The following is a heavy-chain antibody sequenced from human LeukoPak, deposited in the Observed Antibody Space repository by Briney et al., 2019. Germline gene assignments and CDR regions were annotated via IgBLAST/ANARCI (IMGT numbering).Heavy chain of an antibody. J-gene: IGHJ4*02. CDR2: INQDERDR. V-gene: IGHV3-7*01. CDR3: ARDRG. D-gene: IGHD3-10*01. Sequence: GGSLRLSCAASGFTFSSYAMSWVRQAPGKGLEWVANINQDERDRYYVDSVKGRFTISRDNAKNSVYLQMNSLRAEDTAVYYCARDRGWGQGTLVTVSS. CDR1: GFTFSSYA.